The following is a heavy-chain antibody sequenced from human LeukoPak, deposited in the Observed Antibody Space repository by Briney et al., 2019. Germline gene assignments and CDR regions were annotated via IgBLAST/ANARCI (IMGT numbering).Heavy chain of an antibody. CDR2: ITSSRSTI. V-gene: IGHV3-48*01. D-gene: IGHD3-16*01. CDR1: GFTFSGCS. Sequence: GGSLRLSCAASGFTFSGCSMNWVRQAPGRGLEWVSYITSSRSTIYYADSVKGRFTISRDNAKNSLYLQMNSLRAEDTAVYYCARDRTLGEFDFWGQGTLVTVSS. J-gene: IGHJ4*02. CDR3: ARDRTLGEFDF.